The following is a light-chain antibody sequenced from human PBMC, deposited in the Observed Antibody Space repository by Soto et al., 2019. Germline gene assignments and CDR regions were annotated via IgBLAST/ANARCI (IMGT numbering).Light chain of an antibody. V-gene: IGKV1-39*01. CDR1: PSISTY. CDR3: QQTYNTPWT. J-gene: IGKJ1*01. Sequence: DIQMTQSPSSLSASVGDRVTITCRASPSISTYLNWYHQKPGKAPKLLIYAASSLQSGVASRFSGSGSGTDFALTISSLQPEDFATYYCQQTYNTPWTFGQGTKVEIE. CDR2: AAS.